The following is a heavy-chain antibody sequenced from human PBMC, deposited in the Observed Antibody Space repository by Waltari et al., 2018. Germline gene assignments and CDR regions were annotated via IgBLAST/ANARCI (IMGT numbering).Heavy chain of an antibody. Sequence: QVQLQESGPGLVKPSETLSLTCTVSGGSISSHYWSWIRQPPGKGLEWIGYIYYSGSTNSNPSLKSRVTISVDTSKNQFSLKLSSVTAADTAVYYCARHLGSIVVGSDAFDIWGQGTMVTVSS. CDR3: ARHLGSIVVGSDAFDI. CDR1: GGSISSHY. CDR2: IYYSGST. V-gene: IGHV4-59*11. D-gene: IGHD3-22*01. J-gene: IGHJ3*02.